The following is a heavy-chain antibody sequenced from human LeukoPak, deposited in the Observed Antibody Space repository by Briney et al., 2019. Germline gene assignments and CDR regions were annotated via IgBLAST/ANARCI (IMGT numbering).Heavy chain of an antibody. V-gene: IGHV4-4*07. CDR1: GGSISSYY. CDR3: ASNIAAAGNWFDP. CDR2: IYTSGST. D-gene: IGHD6-13*01. J-gene: IGHJ5*02. Sequence: SETLSLTCTVSGGSISSYYWSWIRQPAGKGLEWIGRIYTSGSTNYNPSLKSRVTMSVDTSKNQFSLKLSSVAAADTAVYYCASNIAAAGNWFDPWGQGTLVTVSS.